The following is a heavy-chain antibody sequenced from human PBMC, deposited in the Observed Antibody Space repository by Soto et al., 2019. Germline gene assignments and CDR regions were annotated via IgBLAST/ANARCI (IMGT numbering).Heavy chain of an antibody. CDR3: AKDRTYYYDSSGYWPFYYYYGMDV. CDR1: GFTFSSYA. J-gene: IGHJ6*02. Sequence: GGSVRLSCAASGFTFSSYAMSWVRQAPGKGLEWVSAISGSGGSTYYADSVKGRFTISRDNSKNTLYLQMNSLRAEDTAVYYCAKDRTYYYDSSGYWPFYYYYGMDVWGQGTTVTVSS. V-gene: IGHV3-23*01. CDR2: ISGSGGST. D-gene: IGHD3-22*01.